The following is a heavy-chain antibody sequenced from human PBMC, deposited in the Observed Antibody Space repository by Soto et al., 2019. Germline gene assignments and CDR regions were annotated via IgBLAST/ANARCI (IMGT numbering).Heavy chain of an antibody. Sequence: LRLSCAASGFSFSSYNMHWVRQAPGKGLEWVTFIWRDGNSQSHADSVKGRFTVSRDNSKNTLYLQMDSLRGEDTAVYYCATDSWGPEVWGQGTTVTVSS. CDR3: ATDSWGPEV. CDR1: GFSFSSYN. D-gene: IGHD7-27*01. V-gene: IGHV3-33*01. CDR2: IWRDGNSQ. J-gene: IGHJ6*02.